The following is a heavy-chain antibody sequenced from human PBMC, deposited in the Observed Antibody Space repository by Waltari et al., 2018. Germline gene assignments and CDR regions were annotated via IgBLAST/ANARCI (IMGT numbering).Heavy chain of an antibody. CDR3: ARDPPRIAAAGTGGMDV. V-gene: IGHV1-69*12. J-gene: IGHJ6*02. Sequence: QVQLVQSGAEVKKPGSSVKVSCKASGGTFSIYAISWVRQAPGQGLEWMGGIIPIFGTANYAQKFQGRVTITADESTSTAYMELSSLRSEDTAVYYCARDPPRIAAAGTGGMDVWGQGTTVTVSS. D-gene: IGHD6-13*01. CDR1: GGTFSIYA. CDR2: IIPIFGTA.